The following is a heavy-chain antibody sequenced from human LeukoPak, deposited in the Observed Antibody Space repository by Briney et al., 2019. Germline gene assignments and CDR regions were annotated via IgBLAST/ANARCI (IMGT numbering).Heavy chain of an antibody. CDR3: LRDLNWSLDQ. V-gene: IGHV3-74*01. CDR1: GFTFSNYM. CDR2: IKSDGITI. J-gene: IGHJ4*02. Sequence: GGSLRLSCAASGFTFSNYMMHWVRQAPGKGLVRVSRIKSDGITITYADSVKGRFTISRDNAKNTLYLQMNSLRAEDTAVYYCLRDLNWSLDQWGQGTLVTVSS. D-gene: IGHD1-20*01.